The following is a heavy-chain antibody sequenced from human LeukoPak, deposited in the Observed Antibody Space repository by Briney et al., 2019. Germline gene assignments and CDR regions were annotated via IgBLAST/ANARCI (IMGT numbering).Heavy chain of an antibody. Sequence: SETLSLTCTVSGASISGSSHYFWGWIRQTPGKGLEWIGSIYYSGITYYTPSLKSRLTISVDTSRNQFSLKLSSVTAADTAVYYCARRVGIAVAGPIDYWGQGTLVTVSS. J-gene: IGHJ4*02. CDR1: GASISGSSHYF. CDR3: ARRVGIAVAGPIDY. D-gene: IGHD6-19*01. V-gene: IGHV4-39*01. CDR2: IYYSGIT.